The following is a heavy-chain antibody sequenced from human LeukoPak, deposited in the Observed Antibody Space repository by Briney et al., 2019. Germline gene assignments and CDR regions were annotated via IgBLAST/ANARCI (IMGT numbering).Heavy chain of an antibody. CDR1: GGTFRTDA. Sequence: GASVKVSCKASGGTFRTDAIAWIRQAPGEGLEWMGGIIPFIGEPNFAQRFHGRVTITADETTSTVYMELSSLRSEDTAVYYCAREVITETTLGWFDPWGQGTLITVSS. J-gene: IGHJ5*02. V-gene: IGHV1-69*13. CDR2: IIPFIGEP. CDR3: AREVITETTLGWFDP. D-gene: IGHD1-7*01.